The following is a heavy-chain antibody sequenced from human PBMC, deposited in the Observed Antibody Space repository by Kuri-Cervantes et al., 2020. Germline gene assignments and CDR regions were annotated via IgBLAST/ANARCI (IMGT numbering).Heavy chain of an antibody. CDR1: GFTFSSYA. J-gene: IGHJ4*02. V-gene: IGHV3-30-3*01. CDR2: ISYDGSNK. CDR3: AREETGGFDY. D-gene: IGHD2-15*01. Sequence: GESLKISCAASGFTFSSYAMHWVRQAPGKGLEWVAVISYDGSNKYYADSVKGRFTISRDNPKNTLYLQMNSLRAEDTAVYYCAREETGGFDYWGQGTLVTVSS.